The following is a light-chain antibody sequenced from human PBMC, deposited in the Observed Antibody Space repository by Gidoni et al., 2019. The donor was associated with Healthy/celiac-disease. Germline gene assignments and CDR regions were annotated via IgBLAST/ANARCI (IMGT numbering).Light chain of an antibody. CDR3: QQYGSSPTWT. CDR1: QRVNSSH. Sequence: EIVLTQSPGPLSLSPGERATLSCGASQRVNSSHVAWSQQKAGQAPRLLIYGASIRATGIPDRFSVSGSGTDFTLTISRLEPEDFAVYHCQQYGSSPTWTFGQGTKVEIK. CDR2: GAS. V-gene: IGKV3-20*01. J-gene: IGKJ1*01.